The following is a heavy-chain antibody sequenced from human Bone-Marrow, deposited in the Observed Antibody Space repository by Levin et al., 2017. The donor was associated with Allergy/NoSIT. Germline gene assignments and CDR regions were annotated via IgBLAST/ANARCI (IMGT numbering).Heavy chain of an antibody. J-gene: IGHJ6*02. CDR1: GVSIHNYF. D-gene: IGHD6-19*01. CDR3: ARAGDWESSVWYGTKDYAMEF. Sequence: PSQTLSLTCNVSGVSIHNYFWSWIRQPPRKGLEWIGYIYSTASSSYNPSLKNRVTMSIETSKNQVSLKLRSVTAADTAVYYCARAGDWESSVWYGTKDYAMEFWGQGTTVTVSS. CDR2: IYSTASS. V-gene: IGHV4-59*01.